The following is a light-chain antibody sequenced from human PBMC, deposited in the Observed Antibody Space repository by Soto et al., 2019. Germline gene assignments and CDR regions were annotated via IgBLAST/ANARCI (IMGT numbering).Light chain of an antibody. J-gene: IGKJ5*01. CDR2: DTS. Sequence: EIVLTQSPATLSLSPGERATLSCRASQSVSSDLGWYQQKPGLAPRLLIYDTSIRATGIPDRFSVSGSGTDFTLTISRLEPEDFAVYYCQQYAHSPITFGQGTRLEIK. CDR1: QSVSSD. V-gene: IGKV3D-20*01. CDR3: QQYAHSPIT.